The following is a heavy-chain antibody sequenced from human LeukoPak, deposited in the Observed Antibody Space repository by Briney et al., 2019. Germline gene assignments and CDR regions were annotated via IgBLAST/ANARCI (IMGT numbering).Heavy chain of an antibody. Sequence: GASVKVSCKASGGTFSSYAISWVRQAPGQGLEWMGGIIPIFGTANYAQKFQGRVTITTDESTSTAYMELSSLRSEDTAVYYCARDGRTLRTFDYWGQGTLVTVSS. J-gene: IGHJ4*02. CDR2: IIPIFGTA. V-gene: IGHV1-69*05. CDR3: ARDGRTLRTFDY. D-gene: IGHD2/OR15-2a*01. CDR1: GGTFSSYA.